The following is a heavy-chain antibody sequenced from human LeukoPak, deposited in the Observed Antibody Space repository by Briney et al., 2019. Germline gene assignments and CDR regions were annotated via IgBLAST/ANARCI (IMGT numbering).Heavy chain of an antibody. J-gene: IGHJ3*02. CDR1: GFIFSTYS. Sequence: PGGSLRLSCAASGFIFSTYSMNWVRQAPGKGLEWLSYISGSSSTIHYADSVKGRFTISRDNAKNSLYLQMNSLRDEDAAVYYCARDTAYAFDIWGQGTMVTVSS. V-gene: IGHV3-48*02. CDR3: ARDTAYAFDI. CDR2: ISGSSSTI.